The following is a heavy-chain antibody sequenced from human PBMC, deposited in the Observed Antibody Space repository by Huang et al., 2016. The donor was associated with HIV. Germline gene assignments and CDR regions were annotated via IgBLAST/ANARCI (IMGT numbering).Heavy chain of an antibody. CDR2: INPTSGGT. CDR1: GYTFTGYY. Sequence: QVQLVQSGAEVKKPGASVKVSCKASGYTFTGYYMHWVRQAPGQGLEWMGWINPTSGGTKYAQKFQGRVTMTRDTSISTAYMELSRLRSDDTAVYYCARGVTIFGVVIISWFDPWGQGTLVTVSS. D-gene: IGHD3-3*01. J-gene: IGHJ5*02. V-gene: IGHV1-2*02. CDR3: ARGVTIFGVVIISWFDP.